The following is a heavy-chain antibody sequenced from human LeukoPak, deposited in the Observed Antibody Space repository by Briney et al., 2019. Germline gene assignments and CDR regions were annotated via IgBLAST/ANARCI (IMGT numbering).Heavy chain of an antibody. J-gene: IGHJ4*02. V-gene: IGHV3-21*01. D-gene: IGHD2-15*01. Sequence: GGSLRLSCAASGFSFSSYTMNWVRPAPGKGLEWVSSITSGSSYIYYADSVRGRFTISRDNAKSSLYLQMNSLRAEDTAVYYCASQGGLDYWGQGTLVTVSS. CDR1: GFSFSSYT. CDR2: ITSGSSYI. CDR3: ASQGGLDY.